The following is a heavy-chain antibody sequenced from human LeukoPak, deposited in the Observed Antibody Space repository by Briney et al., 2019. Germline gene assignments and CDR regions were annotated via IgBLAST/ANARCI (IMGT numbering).Heavy chain of an antibody. V-gene: IGHV1-69*13. D-gene: IGHD2-15*01. J-gene: IGHJ3*02. CDR3: ARFTPHRIVVGVHEDASDI. CDR1: GGTFSSYA. CDR2: IIPIFGTA. Sequence: RASVKVSCKASGGTFSSYAISWVRQAPGQGLEWMGGIIPIFGTANYAQKFQGRVTITADESTSTAYMELSSLRSEDTAVYYCARFTPHRIVVGVHEDASDIWGQGTMVTVSS.